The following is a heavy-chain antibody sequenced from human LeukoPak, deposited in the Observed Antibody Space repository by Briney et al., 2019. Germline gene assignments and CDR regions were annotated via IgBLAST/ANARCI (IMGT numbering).Heavy chain of an antibody. CDR2: INHHGNT. D-gene: IGHD2-2*01. CDR3: ARGLYPVSTSFFDH. Sequence: PETLSLTCAVSGGSFGGYYWTWIRQPPGKGLEWIGEINHHGNTNYNPSLKGRVALSVDTSQNQFSLRLTSVTAADTAVYYCARGLYPVSTSFFDHWGQGAPVTVSS. J-gene: IGHJ4*02. CDR1: GGSFGGYY. V-gene: IGHV4-34*01.